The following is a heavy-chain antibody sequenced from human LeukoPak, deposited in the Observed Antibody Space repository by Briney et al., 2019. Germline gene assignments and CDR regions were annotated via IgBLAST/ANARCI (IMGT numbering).Heavy chain of an antibody. J-gene: IGHJ6*03. Sequence: SVKVSCKASGGTFSSYAISWVRQAPGQGLEWMGGIIPIFGTANYAQKFQGRVTITADKSTSTAYMELSSLRSEDTAVYYCARGRKSSGYYWYYYYYMDVWGKGTTVTVSS. V-gene: IGHV1-69*06. CDR1: GGTFSSYA. CDR3: ARGRKSSGYYWYYYYYMDV. D-gene: IGHD3-22*01. CDR2: IIPIFGTA.